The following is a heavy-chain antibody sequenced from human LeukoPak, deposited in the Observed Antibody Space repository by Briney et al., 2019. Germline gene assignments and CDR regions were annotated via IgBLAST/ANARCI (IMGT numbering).Heavy chain of an antibody. CDR1: GFTFSTYA. CDR3: AKEKSNSNDVYYMDV. D-gene: IGHD5-18*01. Sequence: GGSLRLSCVASGFTFSTYAMGWVRQVPGKGLEWVSSVSESGGSTYYADSVKGRFTISRDNSKNTLYLQMNSLRAEDTAVYYCAKEKSNSNDVYYMDVWGKGTTVTISS. V-gene: IGHV3-23*01. J-gene: IGHJ6*03. CDR2: VSESGGST.